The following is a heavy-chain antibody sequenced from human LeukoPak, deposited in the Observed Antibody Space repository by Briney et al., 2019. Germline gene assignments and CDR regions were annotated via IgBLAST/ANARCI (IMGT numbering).Heavy chain of an antibody. V-gene: IGHV3-43*02. CDR1: GFTFDDYA. CDR3: AKIPTPGIAAARYHYFDY. J-gene: IGHJ4*02. CDR2: ISGDGGST. Sequence: GGSLRLSCAASGFTFDDYAMHWVRQVPGKGLEWVSLISGDGGSTYFADSVRGRFTISRDNSKNSLNLQMNSLRTEDTALYYCAKIPTPGIAAARYHYFDYWGQGTLVTVSS. D-gene: IGHD6-13*01.